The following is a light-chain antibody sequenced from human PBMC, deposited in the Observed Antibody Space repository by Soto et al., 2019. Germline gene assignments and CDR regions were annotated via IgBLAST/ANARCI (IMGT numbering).Light chain of an antibody. Sequence: QSVLTQPASVSGSPGQSITISCTGTSSDVGNYKYVSWYQQHPGKAPKLMIYEVSNRPSGVSNRFSGSKSGNTASLTISGLQAEDETDYYCSSYTSSSTPLWVFGTGTKVTVL. CDR1: SSDVGNYKY. J-gene: IGLJ1*01. CDR2: EVS. V-gene: IGLV2-14*01. CDR3: SSYTSSSTPLWV.